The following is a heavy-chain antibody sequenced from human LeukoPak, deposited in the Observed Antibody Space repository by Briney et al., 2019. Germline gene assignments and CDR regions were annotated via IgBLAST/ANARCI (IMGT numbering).Heavy chain of an antibody. V-gene: IGHV1-69*06. Sequence: ASVKVSCKASGYTFTSYGISWVRQAPGQGLEWMGGIIPIFGTANYAQKFQGRVTITADKSTSTAYMELSSLRSEDTAVYYCARGLARSSGWYFDYWGQGTLVTVSS. CDR2: IIPIFGTA. J-gene: IGHJ4*02. CDR3: ARGLARSSGWYFDY. D-gene: IGHD6-19*01. CDR1: GYTFTSYG.